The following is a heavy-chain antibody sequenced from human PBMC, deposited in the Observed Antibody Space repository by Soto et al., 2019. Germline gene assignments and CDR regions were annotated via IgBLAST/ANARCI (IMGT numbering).Heavy chain of an antibody. CDR2: ISAYNGNT. D-gene: IGHD3-10*01. Sequence: QVQLVQSGAEVKKPGASVKVSCKASGYTFTSYAFNWVRQAPGQGLEWMGWISAYNGNTNYAQNLQGRVTMTTDTSTSTAYMELRSLRSDDTAVYYCARHESYYYGSWSWFQHWGQGTLVTVSS. V-gene: IGHV1-18*01. J-gene: IGHJ1*01. CDR3: ARHESYYYGSWSWFQH. CDR1: GYTFTSYA.